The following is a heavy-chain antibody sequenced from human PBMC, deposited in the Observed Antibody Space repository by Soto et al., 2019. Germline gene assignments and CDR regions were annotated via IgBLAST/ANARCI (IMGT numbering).Heavy chain of an antibody. CDR1: GGSFSGYY. CDR3: AREIVATH. CDR2: INHSGST. J-gene: IGHJ4*02. Sequence: QVQLQQWGAGLLKPSETLSLTCAVYGGSFSGYYWSWIRQPPGKGLEWIGEINHSGSTNYNPSLKSPFTISVDTSKNQFSLKLSSVTAADTAVYYCAREIVATHWGQGTLVTVSS. V-gene: IGHV4-34*01. D-gene: IGHD3-22*01.